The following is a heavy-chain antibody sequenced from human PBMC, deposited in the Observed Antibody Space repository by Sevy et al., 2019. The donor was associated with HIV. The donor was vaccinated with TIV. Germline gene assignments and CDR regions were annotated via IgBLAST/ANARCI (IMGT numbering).Heavy chain of an antibody. D-gene: IGHD2-2*02. V-gene: IGHV3-33*01. Sequence: GGSLRLSCAASGFTFSGYGMHWVRQAPGKALEWVGIIWDDGTNEHYSDSVKGRFNISRDNAKNSLYLQMNSQRAEDTAVYYCARLGGSSVVPAAIGYYYYGMDVWGQGTTVTVSS. CDR1: GFTFSGYG. CDR2: IWDDGTNE. CDR3: ARLGGSSVVPAAIGYYYYGMDV. J-gene: IGHJ6*02.